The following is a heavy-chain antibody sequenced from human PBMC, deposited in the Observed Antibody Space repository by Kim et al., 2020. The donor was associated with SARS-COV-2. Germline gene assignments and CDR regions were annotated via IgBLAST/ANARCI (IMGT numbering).Heavy chain of an antibody. D-gene: IGHD2-15*01. CDR3: ASSGSTYASAFDI. J-gene: IGHJ3*02. CDR1: GFTFSSYA. V-gene: IGHV3-30-3*01. Sequence: GGSLRLSCAASGFTFSSYAMHWVRQAPGKGLEWVAVISYDGSNKYYADSVKGRFTISRDNSKNTLYLQMNSLRAEDTAVYYCASSGSTYASAFDIWGQG. CDR2: ISYDGSNK.